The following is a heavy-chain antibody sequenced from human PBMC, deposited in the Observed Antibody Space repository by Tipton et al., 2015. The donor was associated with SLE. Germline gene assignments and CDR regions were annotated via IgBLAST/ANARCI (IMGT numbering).Heavy chain of an antibody. D-gene: IGHD2-15*01. CDR2: IYSGGST. V-gene: IGHV4-4*09. J-gene: IGHJ3*02. CDR3: ARDEDIVVGSLDI. CDR1: GGSISSHY. Sequence: TLSLTCAVSGGSISSHYWSWFRQSPGTGLEWIGYIYSGGSTNYNPSLKSRVTISVDTSKNQFSLKLISVTAADTAVYYCARDEDIVVGSLDIWGQGTMVSVSS.